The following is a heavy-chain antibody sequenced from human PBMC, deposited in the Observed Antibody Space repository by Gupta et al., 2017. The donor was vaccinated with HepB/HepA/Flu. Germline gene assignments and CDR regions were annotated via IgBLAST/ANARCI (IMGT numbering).Heavy chain of an antibody. CDR3: ARGVVSGYFDY. Sequence: EVQLVESGGGLVQPGGSLRLSCAASGFTVSSNYMSWVRQAPGKGLEWVSVIYSGGSTYYADSVKGRFTISRDNAKNTLYIKMNSLRAEDTAVYYCARGVVSGYFDYWGQGTLVTVSS. D-gene: IGHD2-15*01. J-gene: IGHJ4*02. CDR2: IYSGGST. V-gene: IGHV3-66*01. CDR1: GFTVSSNY.